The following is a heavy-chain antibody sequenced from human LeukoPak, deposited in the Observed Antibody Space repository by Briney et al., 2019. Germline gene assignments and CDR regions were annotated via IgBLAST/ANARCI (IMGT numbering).Heavy chain of an antibody. CDR1: GGSISSSSSY. Sequence: KTSETLSLTCTVSGGSISSSSSYWGWIRQPPGKGLEWIGNIYSGGSTYYNPSLKSRVTISLDTSKNQFSLKLSSVTAADTAVYFCARRPSGWLHYFDYWGQGTLVTVSS. J-gene: IGHJ4*02. CDR3: ARRPSGWLHYFDY. V-gene: IGHV4-39*01. CDR2: IYSGGST. D-gene: IGHD6-19*01.